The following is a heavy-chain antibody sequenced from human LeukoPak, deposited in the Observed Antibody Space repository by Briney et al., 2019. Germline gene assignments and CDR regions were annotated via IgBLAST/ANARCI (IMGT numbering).Heavy chain of an antibody. V-gene: IGHV3-30-3*01. Sequence: GGSLRLSCAASGFTFSSYAMHWARQAPGKGLEWVAVISYDGSNKYYADSVKGRFTISRDNSKNTLYLQMNSLRAEDTAVYYCARDPYCSSTSCYYYYGMDVWGQGTTVTVSS. CDR3: ARDPYCSSTSCYYYYGMDV. D-gene: IGHD2-2*01. J-gene: IGHJ6*02. CDR1: GFTFSSYA. CDR2: ISYDGSNK.